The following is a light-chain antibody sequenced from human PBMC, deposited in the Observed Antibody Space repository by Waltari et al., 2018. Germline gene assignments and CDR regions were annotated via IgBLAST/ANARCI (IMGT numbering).Light chain of an antibody. V-gene: IGKV3-15*01. J-gene: IGKJ4*01. CDR1: QSVSTN. CDR2: DAS. CDR3: QQYDNWPPLT. Sequence: EIVMTQSPATLSVSPGQSATLSCRASQSVSTNLAWYEQKPGQVPRLLVYDASTRATGIPARFSGSGAGTEFTLTISSLQSEDFAVYYCQQYDNWPPLTFGGGTKVEIK.